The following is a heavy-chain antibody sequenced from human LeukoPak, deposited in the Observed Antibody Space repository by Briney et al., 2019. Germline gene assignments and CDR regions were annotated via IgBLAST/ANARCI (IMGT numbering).Heavy chain of an antibody. CDR1: GGAISSYY. V-gene: IGHV4-59*08. Sequence: PSETLSLTCTVSGGAISSYYWSWIRQPPGKGLEWIGDIYYSGSTNYNPSLKSRVTISVDPSKNQFSLKLSSVTAADTAVYYCARNYGGNSVADDAFDIWGQGTMVTVSS. D-gene: IGHD4-23*01. J-gene: IGHJ3*02. CDR2: IYYSGST. CDR3: ARNYGGNSVADDAFDI.